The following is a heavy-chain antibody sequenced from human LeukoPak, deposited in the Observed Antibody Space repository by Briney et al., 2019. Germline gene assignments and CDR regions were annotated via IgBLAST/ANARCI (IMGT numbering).Heavy chain of an antibody. CDR2: IGTVGDT. Sequence: PGGSLRLSCAVSGFTFSTYDMHWVRQATGNGLEWISSIGTVGDTYYSPSVKGRFTISRENAKSSLYLQMNNLRVGDMAIYYCVRGAAGYDYWGQGTLVTVSS. CDR3: VRGAAGYDY. CDR1: GFTFSTYD. V-gene: IGHV3-13*01. J-gene: IGHJ4*02. D-gene: IGHD5-12*01.